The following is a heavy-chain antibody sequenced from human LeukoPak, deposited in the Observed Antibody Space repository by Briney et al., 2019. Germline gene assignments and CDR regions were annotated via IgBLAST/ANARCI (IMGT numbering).Heavy chain of an antibody. D-gene: IGHD3-10*01. CDR3: ARGDGSYCFDY. V-gene: IGHV5-51*01. Sequence: GESLKISCQGSGYSFTSYWIGWVRQMPGRGLDWMGIIYPADSDTRYSPSFQGPVTISADKSINTAYLQWSSLKASDTAIYYCARGDGSYCFDYWGQGTLVTVSS. CDR1: GYSFTSYW. J-gene: IGHJ4*02. CDR2: IYPADSDT.